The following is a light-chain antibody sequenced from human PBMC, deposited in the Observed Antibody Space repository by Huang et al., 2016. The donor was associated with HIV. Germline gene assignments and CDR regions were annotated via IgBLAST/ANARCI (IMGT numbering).Light chain of an antibody. CDR2: WAS. Sequence: DIVLTQSPDSLAVSLGERATITCKSRQSVFHRASNKTYLAWFQQRPGQPPRLLLYWASARESGVPDRFRGRGSGRDFTLTIARLQADDVAVYYCQQYYIAPFTFGQGTKLEI. CDR3: QQYYIAPFT. CDR1: QSVFHRASNKTY. V-gene: IGKV4-1*01. J-gene: IGKJ2*01.